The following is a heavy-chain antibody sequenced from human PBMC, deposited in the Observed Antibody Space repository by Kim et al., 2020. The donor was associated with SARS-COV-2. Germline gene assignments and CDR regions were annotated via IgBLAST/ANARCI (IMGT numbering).Heavy chain of an antibody. CDR3: ARGSGWYFY. Sequence: SETLSLTCTVSGSSFSSYYWSWVRQPPGKGLEWIGYIYYSGGTNYNPSLKSRVTISVDTSKSQFSLKLSSVTAADTAVYYCARGSGWYFYWGQGTLVTVSS. J-gene: IGHJ4*02. D-gene: IGHD6-19*01. CDR2: IYYSGGT. V-gene: IGHV4-59*01. CDR1: GSSFSSYY.